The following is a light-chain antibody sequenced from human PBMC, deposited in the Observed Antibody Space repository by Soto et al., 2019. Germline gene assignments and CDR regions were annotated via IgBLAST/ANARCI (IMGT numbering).Light chain of an antibody. CDR3: STWDDSLTNVI. J-gene: IGLJ2*01. Sequence: QSVLTQSPSASGSSGQTVSISCSGSSSNIGSNTVNWYQLVPGTAPKLLIYSNDQRPSAVPGRFSGSKSGTSASLTISGLQSEDEADYYCSTWDDSLTNVIFGGGTQLTVL. CDR2: SND. CDR1: SSNIGSNT. V-gene: IGLV1-44*01.